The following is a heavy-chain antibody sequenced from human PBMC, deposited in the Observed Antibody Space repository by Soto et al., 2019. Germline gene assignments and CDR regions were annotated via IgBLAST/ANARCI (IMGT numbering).Heavy chain of an antibody. D-gene: IGHD3-3*01. CDR1: GGTFSSYA. CDR2: IIPIFGTA. J-gene: IGHJ3*02. V-gene: IGHV1-69*01. CDR3: ARGITILGVVRLYDAFDI. Sequence: QVQLVQSGAEVKKPGSSVTVSCKASGGTFSSYAISWVRQAPGQGLEWMGGIIPIFGTANYAQKFQGRVTITADESTSTAYMELSSLRSEDTAVYYCARGITILGVVRLYDAFDIWGQGTMVTVSS.